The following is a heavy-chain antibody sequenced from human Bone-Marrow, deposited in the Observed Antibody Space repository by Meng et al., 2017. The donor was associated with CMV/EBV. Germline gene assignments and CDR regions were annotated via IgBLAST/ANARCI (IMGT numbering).Heavy chain of an antibody. J-gene: IGHJ4*02. V-gene: IGHV3-15*01. CDR3: ARDHSSSYDY. Sequence: GESLKISCAASGFTFSNAWMSWVRQAPGKGLEWVGRIKSKTDGGTTDYAAPVKGRFTISRDNSKNTLYLQMNSLRAEDTAVYYCARDHSSSYDYWGQGTLVTVSS. CDR1: GFTFSNAW. CDR2: IKSKTDGGTT. D-gene: IGHD6-13*01.